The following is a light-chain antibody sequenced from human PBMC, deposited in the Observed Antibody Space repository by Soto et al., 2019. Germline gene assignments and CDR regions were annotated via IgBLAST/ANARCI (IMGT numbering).Light chain of an antibody. CDR3: QQYNTYST. V-gene: IGKV1-5*03. Sequence: DLQITQSPSTLSGSVGDRVTITCRASQGISSWLPWYQQKPGKAPKLLIYKASSLESGVPSRFSGSGSGTEFTLTISSLQPDDFATYYCQQYNTYSTLGQGTKVDNQ. CDR2: KAS. J-gene: IGKJ1*01. CDR1: QGISSW.